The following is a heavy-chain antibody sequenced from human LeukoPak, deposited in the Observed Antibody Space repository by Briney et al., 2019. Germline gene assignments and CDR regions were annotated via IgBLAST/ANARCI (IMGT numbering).Heavy chain of an antibody. CDR1: GFTFYNYR. J-gene: IGHJ4*02. CDR3: TKRVKYGGTWDHFAD. Sequence: GSPRVSRAAPGFTFYNYRMSWVRPAPGEGVEWVSPVNADGGNTYYADSVKGRFTISRDNSKSTLILQMNSLRVEDTALYYCTKRVKYGGTWDHFADWGQGTLVTVSS. V-gene: IGHV3-23*01. CDR2: VNADGGNT. D-gene: IGHD1-26*01.